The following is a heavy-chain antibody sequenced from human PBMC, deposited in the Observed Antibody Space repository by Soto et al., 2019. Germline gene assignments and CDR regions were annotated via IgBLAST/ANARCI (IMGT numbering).Heavy chain of an antibody. J-gene: IGHJ5*02. CDR1: GYTFNDYE. CDR2: MNPNSGET. Sequence: QEQLVQSAAEVKKPGASVKVSCMTSGYTFNDYEINWVRHATGQGLEWIGWMNPNSGETGYAQKCQGRVTMTTSSSLSTAYLELSSLTSDDTAVYYCARIAVPARPRWYNWFDPWGQGTLVTVSS. D-gene: IGHD2-21*01. CDR3: ARIAVPARPRWYNWFDP. V-gene: IGHV1-8*02.